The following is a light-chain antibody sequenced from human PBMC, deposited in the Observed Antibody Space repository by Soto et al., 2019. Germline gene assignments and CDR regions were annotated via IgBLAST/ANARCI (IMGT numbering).Light chain of an antibody. CDR3: MQGTHWPRT. CDR2: GAS. Sequence: EIVLTQSPGTLSLSPGERATLSCRASQSVISNYLAWYQQKPGLAPRLLIYGASSRATGIPDRFSGSGSGTDFTLKISRVEAEDVGVYYCMQGTHWPRTFGQGTKVDIK. CDR1: QSVISNY. J-gene: IGKJ1*01. V-gene: IGKV3D-20*02.